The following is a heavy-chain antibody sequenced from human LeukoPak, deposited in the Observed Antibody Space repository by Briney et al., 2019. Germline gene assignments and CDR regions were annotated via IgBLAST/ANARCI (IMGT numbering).Heavy chain of an antibody. D-gene: IGHD2/OR15-2a*01. CDR1: DYSFRSFG. CDR3: ARVSQGFHQAFDI. CDR2: IKNSNGHT. V-gene: IGHV1-18*01. J-gene: IGHJ3*02. Sequence: ASVKVSCKAIDYSFRSFGISWVRQAPGQGLEWMGWIKNSNGHTQYAQKFQGRITMTTDTSTTTAYTEMRRLRSDDTAVYYCARVSQGFHQAFDIWGQGTMVTVSS.